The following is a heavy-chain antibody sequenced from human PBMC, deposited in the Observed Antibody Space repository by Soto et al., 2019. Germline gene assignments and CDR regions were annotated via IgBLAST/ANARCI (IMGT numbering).Heavy chain of an antibody. D-gene: IGHD5-12*01. CDR2: ISGSGGST. CDR1: GFTFSSYA. Sequence: EVQLLESGGGLVQPGGSLRLSCAASGFTFSSYAMSWVRQAPGKGLEWVSAISGSGGSTYYADSVKGRFTISRDNSKNTLYLQMNSLRAEDTAVYYCAKDLERGASNIVATPTTTFDYWGQGTLVTVSS. CDR3: AKDLERGASNIVATPTTTFDY. J-gene: IGHJ4*02. V-gene: IGHV3-23*01.